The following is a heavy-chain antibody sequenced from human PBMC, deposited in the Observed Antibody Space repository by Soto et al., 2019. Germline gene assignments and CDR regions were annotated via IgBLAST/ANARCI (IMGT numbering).Heavy chain of an antibody. J-gene: IGHJ5*02. V-gene: IGHV3-48*01. CDR2: ISSSSSTI. Sequence: EVQLVESGGGLVQPGGSLRLSCAASGFTFSSYSMNWVRQAPGKGLEWVSYISSSSSTIYYADSVKGRFTISRDNAKNSLYLQMNSLRAEDTAVYYCARVGDIPAANNWFDPWRQGTLVTVSS. CDR1: GFTFSSYS. D-gene: IGHD2-2*01. CDR3: ARVGDIPAANNWFDP.